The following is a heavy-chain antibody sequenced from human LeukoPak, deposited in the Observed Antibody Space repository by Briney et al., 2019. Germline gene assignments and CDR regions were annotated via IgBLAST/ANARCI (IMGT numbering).Heavy chain of an antibody. D-gene: IGHD1-26*01. CDR3: AREGATSGQNAFDI. CDR2: IYYSGST. V-gene: IGHV4-59*01. Sequence: SVTLSLTCTVSGGSISSYYWSWIRQPPGKGLEWIGYIYYSGSTNYNPSLKSRVTISVDTSKNQFSLKLSSVTAADTAVYYCAREGATSGQNAFDIWGQGTMVTVSS. J-gene: IGHJ3*02. CDR1: GGSISSYY.